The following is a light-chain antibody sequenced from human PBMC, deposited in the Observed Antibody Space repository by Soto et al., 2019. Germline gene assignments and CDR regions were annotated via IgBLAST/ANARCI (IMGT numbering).Light chain of an antibody. CDR1: SSNIGAGYD. CDR3: QSYDSSLSGWV. V-gene: IGLV1-40*01. CDR2: GNS. J-gene: IGLJ3*02. Sequence: QSVLTQPPSVSGAPGQRVTISCTGSSSNIGAGYDVHWYQQLPVTAPKLLIYGNSNRPSGVPDRFSGSKSGTSASLAITGLQAEDEADYYCQSYDSSLSGWVLGGGTKLTVL.